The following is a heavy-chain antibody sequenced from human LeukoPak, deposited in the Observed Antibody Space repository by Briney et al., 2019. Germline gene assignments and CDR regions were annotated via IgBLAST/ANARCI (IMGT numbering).Heavy chain of an antibody. J-gene: IGHJ4*02. CDR1: GFTFSSYT. D-gene: IGHD6-13*01. CDR3: ARDLGAAAGTPYYFDY. CDR2: ISGSNSYI. Sequence: PGGSLRLSCAASGFTFSSYTMHWIRQAPGKGLEWVSSISGSNSYIFYADSVKGRFTISRDNSKNTLYLQMNSLRAEDTAVYYCARDLGAAAGTPYYFDYWGQGTLVTVSS. V-gene: IGHV3-21*01.